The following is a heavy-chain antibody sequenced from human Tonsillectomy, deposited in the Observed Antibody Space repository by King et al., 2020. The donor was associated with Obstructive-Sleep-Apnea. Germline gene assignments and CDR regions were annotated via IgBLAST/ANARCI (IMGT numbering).Heavy chain of an antibody. Sequence: VQLQESGPGLVKPSETLSLSCTVSGGSTRSYYWSWIRQPPGKGLEWIGHIYHSGNTKYNPSLESRVTISVDTSKKQLFLKLSAVTAADTAIYYCVTEISGDEGGYFDYWGQGTLVTVSS. D-gene: IGHD7-27*01. CDR3: VTEISGDEGGYFDY. CDR2: IYHSGNT. CDR1: GGSTRSYY. J-gene: IGHJ4*02. V-gene: IGHV4-59*01.